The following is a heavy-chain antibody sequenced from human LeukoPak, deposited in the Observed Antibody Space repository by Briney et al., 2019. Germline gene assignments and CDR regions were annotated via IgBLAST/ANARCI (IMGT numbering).Heavy chain of an antibody. J-gene: IGHJ5*02. CDR1: GFTFSSYW. V-gene: IGHV3-7*01. CDR2: IKQDGSEK. CDR3: ARGHLKYSSSIWFDP. Sequence: GGSLRLSCAASGFTFSSYWMSWVRQAPGKRLEWVANIKQDGSEKYYVDSVKGRFTISRDNAKNSLYLQMNSLRAEDTAVYYCARGHLKYSSSIWFDPWGQGTLVTVSS. D-gene: IGHD6-6*01.